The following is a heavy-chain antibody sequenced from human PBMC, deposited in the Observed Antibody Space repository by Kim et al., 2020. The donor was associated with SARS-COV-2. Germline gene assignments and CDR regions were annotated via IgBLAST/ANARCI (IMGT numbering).Heavy chain of an antibody. V-gene: IGHV3-23*01. Sequence: GGSLRLSCTASGFTFIDYAMSWVRQAPGKGLEWVADISGGGAVTHYADSVEGRFTISRDNSRNTLYLQLHSLRAEDTAVYYCAKCHCSCGYDAVDVW. CDR3: AKCHCSCGYDAVDV. D-gene: IGHD2-15*01. J-gene: IGHJ3*01. CDR2: ISGGGAVT. CDR1: GFTFIDYA.